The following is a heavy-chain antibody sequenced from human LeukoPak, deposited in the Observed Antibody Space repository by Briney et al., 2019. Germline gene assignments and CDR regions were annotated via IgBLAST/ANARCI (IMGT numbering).Heavy chain of an antibody. CDR1: GYTFTSYG. V-gene: IGHV1-2*06. D-gene: IGHD2-8*01. CDR3: ARDSRVSAGY. Sequence: GASVKVSCKASGYTFTSYGISWVRQAPGQGLEWLGRIDPKSGGTSFAHNFQGRVTMTTDTSISTVYMDLSSLRSDDTAVYYCARDSRVSAGYWGQGTLVTVSS. J-gene: IGHJ4*02. CDR2: IDPKSGGT.